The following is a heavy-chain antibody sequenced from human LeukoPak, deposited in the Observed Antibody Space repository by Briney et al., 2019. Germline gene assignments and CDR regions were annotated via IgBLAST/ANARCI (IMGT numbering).Heavy chain of an antibody. CDR2: IYTSGST. D-gene: IGHD3-3*01. J-gene: IGHJ4*02. CDR1: GGSISSYY. Sequence: PSETLSLTCTVSGGSISSYYWRWIRQPAGKGLEWIGRIYTSGSTNYNPSLKSRVTMSVDTSKNQFSLKLSSVTAADTAVYYCARDRYYDFWSGYYYPYFDYWGQGTLVTVSS. CDR3: ARDRYYDFWSGYYYPYFDY. V-gene: IGHV4-4*07.